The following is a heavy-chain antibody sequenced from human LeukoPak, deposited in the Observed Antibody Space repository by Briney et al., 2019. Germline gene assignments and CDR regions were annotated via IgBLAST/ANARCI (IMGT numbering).Heavy chain of an antibody. Sequence: GGSLRLSCAASGVTFSSYSMNWVRQAPGKGLEWVSYISSSSSTIYYADSVKGRFTISRDNAKNSLYLQMNRLRAEDTAVYYCLLAFDYWGQGTLVTVSS. V-gene: IGHV3-48*01. CDR3: LLAFDY. CDR2: ISSSSSTI. J-gene: IGHJ4*02. CDR1: GVTFSSYS. D-gene: IGHD2-15*01.